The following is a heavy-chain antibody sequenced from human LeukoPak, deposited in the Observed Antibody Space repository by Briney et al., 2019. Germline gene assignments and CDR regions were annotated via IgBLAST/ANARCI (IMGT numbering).Heavy chain of an antibody. V-gene: IGHV4-39*07. CDR3: ARGYYDSSGYRLDY. D-gene: IGHD3-22*01. CDR1: GGSISSSSYY. CDR2: IYYSGST. Sequence: SETLSLTCTVSGGSISSSSYYWGWIRQPPGKGLEWIGSIYYSGSTYYNPSLKSRVTISVDRSKNQFSLKLGSVTAADTAVYYCARGYYDSSGYRLDYWGQGTLVTVSS. J-gene: IGHJ4*02.